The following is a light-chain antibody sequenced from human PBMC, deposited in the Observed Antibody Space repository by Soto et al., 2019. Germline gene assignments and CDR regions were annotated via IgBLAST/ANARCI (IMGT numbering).Light chain of an antibody. CDR1: QSIRRN. J-gene: IGKJ1*01. CDR2: DAS. V-gene: IGKV3-11*01. CDR3: QQRDNWPWT. Sequence: ETVLTQSPATLSLSPGERATLSCRASQSIRRNLAWYQHKPGQAPRLLIYDASNRATGIPGRFSGSGSGTDFTLTINNLEPEDFADYYCQQRDNWPWTFGQGAKVEIK.